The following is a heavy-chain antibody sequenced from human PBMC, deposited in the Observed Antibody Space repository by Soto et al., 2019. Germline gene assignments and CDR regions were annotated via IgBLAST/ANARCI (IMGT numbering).Heavy chain of an antibody. V-gene: IGHV3-74*01. J-gene: IGHJ4*02. D-gene: IGHD2-21*01. CDR1: GFTFSSYW. CDR2: INGDGSTI. CDR3: AREPEGLDS. Sequence: GGSLRLSCAASGFTFSSYWMHWVRQAPGKGLVWVSRINGDGSTINYADSVKGRFTISRDNAKNSLSLEMTSLRAEDTAVYYCAREPEGLDSWGPGTLVTVSS.